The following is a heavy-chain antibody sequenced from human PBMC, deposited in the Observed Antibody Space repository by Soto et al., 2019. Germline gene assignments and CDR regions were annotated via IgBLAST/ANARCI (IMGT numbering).Heavy chain of an antibody. CDR3: ARVPSSSGRAHFDY. J-gene: IGHJ4*02. V-gene: IGHV3-73*01. CDR1: GFTFSGSA. Sequence: GGSLRLSCAASGFTFSGSAMHWVRQASGKGLEWIGRIRSKANSYATVYAASVKGRFTISRDDSKNTAYLQMNSLRAEDTAVYYCARVPSSSGRAHFDYWGEGTLVTVSS. D-gene: IGHD2-15*01. CDR2: IRSKANSYAT.